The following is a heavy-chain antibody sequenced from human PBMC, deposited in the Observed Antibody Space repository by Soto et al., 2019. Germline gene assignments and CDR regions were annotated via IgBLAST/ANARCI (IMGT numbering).Heavy chain of an antibody. CDR2: ISSSSSTI. CDR3: AKDVELERPYGMDV. D-gene: IGHD1-1*01. V-gene: IGHV3-48*01. Sequence: VPCAAAELKCIGFIRNRIRQATGKGLEWVSYISSSSSTIYYADSVKGRFTISRDNAKNSLYLQMNSLRAEDTAVYYCAKDVELERPYGMDVWGQGTTVTV. CDR1: ELKCIGFI. J-gene: IGHJ6*02.